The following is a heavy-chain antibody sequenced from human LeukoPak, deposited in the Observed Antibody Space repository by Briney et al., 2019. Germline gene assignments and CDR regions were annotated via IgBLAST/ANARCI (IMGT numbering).Heavy chain of an antibody. CDR1: GFTLSSYA. CDR2: IRDSGNST. CDR3: AKESNYDFWSGYFPFDY. J-gene: IGHJ4*02. V-gene: IGHV3-23*01. Sequence: GASLRLSCVASGFTLSSYAMSWVRQAPGKGLEWVSTIRDSGNSTCYADSVKGRFTISRDNSKNTLYLQMNSLRAEDTAVYYCAKESNYDFWSGYFPFDYWGQGTLVTVSS. D-gene: IGHD3-3*01.